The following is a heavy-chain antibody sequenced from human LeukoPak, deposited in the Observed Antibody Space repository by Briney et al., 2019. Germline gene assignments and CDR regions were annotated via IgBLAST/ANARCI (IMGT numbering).Heavy chain of an antibody. D-gene: IGHD2-8*01. Sequence: GASVKVSCKASGYTFTWYYMHGVGQAPGQGREGMGRINPKSGGTHYAQKFQGRVTITRDTSISTTYMELSRLRSDDTAVYYCAVDPGYCTNGVCYTDRYYFYYWGQGTLVTVSS. CDR3: AVDPGYCTNGVCYTDRYYFYY. CDR2: INPKSGGT. CDR1: GYTFTWYY. V-gene: IGHV1-2*06. J-gene: IGHJ4*02.